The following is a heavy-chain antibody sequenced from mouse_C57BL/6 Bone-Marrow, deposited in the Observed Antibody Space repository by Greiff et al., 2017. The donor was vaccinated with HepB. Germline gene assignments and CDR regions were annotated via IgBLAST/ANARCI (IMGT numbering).Heavy chain of an antibody. CDR2: ISNLAYSI. CDR3: ASHYYGSPWFAY. V-gene: IGHV5-15*01. Sequence: EVMLVESGGGLVQPGGSLKLSCAASGFTFSDYGMAWVRQAPRKGPEWVAFISNLAYSIYYADTVTGRFTISRENAKNTLYLEMSSLRSEDTAMYYCASHYYGSPWFAYWGQGTLVTVSA. CDR1: GFTFSDYG. J-gene: IGHJ3*01. D-gene: IGHD1-1*01.